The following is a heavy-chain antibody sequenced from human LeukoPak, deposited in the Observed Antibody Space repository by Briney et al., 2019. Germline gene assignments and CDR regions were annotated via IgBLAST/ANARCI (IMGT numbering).Heavy chain of an antibody. CDR1: GFTFSSFT. D-gene: IGHD2-2*01. CDR3: ARDWSAIVVVPAGRLDY. V-gene: IGHV3-21*01. J-gene: IGHJ4*02. CDR2: ISSSSYI. Sequence: PGGSLRLSCAASGFTFSSFTMNWVRQAPGRGLEWVSSISSSSYIYYADSVKGRFTISRDNAKNSLYLQMNSLRAEDTAVYYCARDWSAIVVVPAGRLDYWGQGTLVTVSS.